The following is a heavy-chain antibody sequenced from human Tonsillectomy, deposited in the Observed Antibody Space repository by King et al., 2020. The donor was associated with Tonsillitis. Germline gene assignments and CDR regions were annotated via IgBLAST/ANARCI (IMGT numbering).Heavy chain of an antibody. CDR1: GFSFDDYG. Sequence: VQLVESGGGVVRPGGSLRLSCAASGFSFDDYGMSWVRQAPGRGLEWVSGINWIGGRTGYADSWKGRFIISRDNAKKSLYLQMNSLRAEDTALYYCARVGSYYGDYIFWDYWGQGTLVTVSS. CDR2: INWIGGRT. D-gene: IGHD4-17*01. V-gene: IGHV3-20*04. CDR3: ARVGSYYGDYIFWDY. J-gene: IGHJ4*02.